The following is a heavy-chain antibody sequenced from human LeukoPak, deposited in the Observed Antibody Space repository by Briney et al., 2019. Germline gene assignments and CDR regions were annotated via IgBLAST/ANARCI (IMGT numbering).Heavy chain of an antibody. CDR1: GGSFSDFY. Sequence: SETLSLTCAVYGGSFSDFYWSWIRQPPGKGLEWIGEINHSGSTNYNPSLKSRVTISVDTSKNQFSLKLSSVTAADTAVYYCAREGFGSGDAFDIWGQGTMVTVSS. D-gene: IGHD2-15*01. V-gene: IGHV4-34*01. CDR2: INHSGST. CDR3: AREGFGSGDAFDI. J-gene: IGHJ3*02.